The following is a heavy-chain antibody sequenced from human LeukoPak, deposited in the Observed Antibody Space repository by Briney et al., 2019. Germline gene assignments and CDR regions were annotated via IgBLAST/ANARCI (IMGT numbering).Heavy chain of an antibody. CDR2: IYYSGYT. CDR3: AKGGGSTGRSYYFDY. J-gene: IGHJ4*02. Sequence: SETLSLTCTVSGGSISSSSYYWGWIRQPPGKGLEWIGSIYYSGYTYYNASVESRVTISVDTSKNQFSLKLSSVTAADTAVYYCAKGGGSTGRSYYFDYWGQGTLVTVSS. V-gene: IGHV4-39*01. D-gene: IGHD2-15*01. CDR1: GGSISSSSYY.